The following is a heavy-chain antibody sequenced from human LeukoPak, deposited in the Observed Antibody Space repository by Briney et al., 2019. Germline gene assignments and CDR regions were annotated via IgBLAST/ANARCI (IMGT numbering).Heavy chain of an antibody. D-gene: IGHD2-15*01. CDR2: IRGGGGDT. V-gene: IGHV3-23*01. J-gene: IGHJ4*02. Sequence: GGSLRLSCAASGFTFSNYLMTWVRQAPGKGLEWVSTIRGGGGDTYYADSVQGQFTISRDNSKSTLYLQMNSLRAEDTAIYYCAKYCSGSCYSGVDYRGQGTLVTVSS. CDR3: AKYCSGSCYSGVDY. CDR1: GFTFSNYL.